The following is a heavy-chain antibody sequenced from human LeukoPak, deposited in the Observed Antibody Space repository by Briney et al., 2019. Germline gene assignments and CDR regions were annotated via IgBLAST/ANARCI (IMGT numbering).Heavy chain of an antibody. CDR3: ARAVDRVMQYYYYYYYMDV. Sequence: ASVKVSCKASGYTFTSYGISWVRQAPGQGLEWMGWISAYNGNTNYAQKLQGRVTMTTDTSTSTAYMELRSLRSDDTAVYYCARAVDRVMQYYYYYYYMDVWGKGTTVTVSS. J-gene: IGHJ6*03. V-gene: IGHV1-18*01. D-gene: IGHD3-16*01. CDR2: ISAYNGNT. CDR1: GYTFTSYG.